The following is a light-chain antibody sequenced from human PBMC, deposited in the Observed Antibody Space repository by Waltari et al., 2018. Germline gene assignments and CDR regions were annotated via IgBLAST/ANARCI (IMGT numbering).Light chain of an antibody. CDR3: QVWDSSSDHYV. V-gene: IGLV3-21*02. CDR2: DDS. Sequence: SYVLTQSPPASVAHGPTASITSGGNNIGSKSVHWYQQKPGQAPVLVVYDDSDRPSGIPERFSGSNSGNTATLTISRVEAGDEADYYCQVWDSSSDHYVFGTGTKVTVL. CDR1: NIGSKS. J-gene: IGLJ1*01.